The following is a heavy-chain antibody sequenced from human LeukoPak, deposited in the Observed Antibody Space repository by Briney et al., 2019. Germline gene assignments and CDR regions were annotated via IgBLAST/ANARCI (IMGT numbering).Heavy chain of an antibody. CDR3: AREMATTPSDY. CDR1: GFTFGDYA. J-gene: IGHJ4*02. Sequence: GGSLRLSCTASGFTFGDYAMSWVRQAPGKGLEWVSAISGSGGSTYYADSVKGRFTISRDNSKNTLYLQMNSLRAEDTAVYYCAREMATTPSDYWGQGTLVTVSS. D-gene: IGHD5-24*01. V-gene: IGHV3-23*01. CDR2: ISGSGGST.